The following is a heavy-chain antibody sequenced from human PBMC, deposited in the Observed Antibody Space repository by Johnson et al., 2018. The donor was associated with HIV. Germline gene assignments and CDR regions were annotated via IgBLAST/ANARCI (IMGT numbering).Heavy chain of an antibody. CDR3: ARGRGALDI. J-gene: IGHJ3*02. D-gene: IGHD3-16*01. Sequence: QVQLVESGGGVVQPGRFLRLSCAASGFSFSGYGMHWVRQAPGKGLEWVAVIWYDGSNKYYADSVRGRFTISRDNSKNTLYLQMNSLRAEDTAVYYCARGRGALDIWGQGTMVTVSS. V-gene: IGHV3-33*01. CDR2: IWYDGSNK. CDR1: GFSFSGYG.